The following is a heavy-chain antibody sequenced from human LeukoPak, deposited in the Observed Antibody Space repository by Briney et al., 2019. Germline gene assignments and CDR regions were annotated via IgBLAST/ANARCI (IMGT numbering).Heavy chain of an antibody. Sequence: GGSLRLSCAASGFSFDDYGMSWVRQAPGKGLEWVAGINWNGGSQGYADSVKGRFTISKDNAKNSLSLQMNSLRVEDTALYYCARGGISIFGVVIYMDVWGKGTTVTVSS. CDR2: INWNGGSQ. CDR1: GFSFDDYG. J-gene: IGHJ6*03. V-gene: IGHV3-20*04. D-gene: IGHD3-3*01. CDR3: ARGGISIFGVVIYMDV.